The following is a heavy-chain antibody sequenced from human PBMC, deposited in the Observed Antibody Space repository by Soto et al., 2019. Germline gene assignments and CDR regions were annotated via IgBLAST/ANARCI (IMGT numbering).Heavy chain of an antibody. Sequence: SETLSLTCSVSGGSMSEYFWSWIRQSPGKGLEWIGYIYYLGSTDYNPSLKSRVTISVDTYKKQFSLRLTSVTAADKAVYYCARDWYDGSGSPYPAYWGPGTQVSV. J-gene: IGHJ4*02. CDR2: IYYLGST. D-gene: IGHD3-10*01. CDR1: GGSMSEYF. CDR3: ARDWYDGSGSPYPAY. V-gene: IGHV4-59*01.